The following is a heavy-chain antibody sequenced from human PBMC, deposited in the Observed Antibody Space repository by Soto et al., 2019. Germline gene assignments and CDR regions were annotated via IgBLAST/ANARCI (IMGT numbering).Heavy chain of an antibody. D-gene: IGHD2-15*01. J-gene: IGHJ3*02. CDR2: INPNSGGT. V-gene: IGHV1-2*04. Sequence: ASVKVSCKASGYTFTGYYMHWVRQAPGQGLEWMGWINPNSGGTNYAQKFQGWVTMTRDTSISTAYMELSRLRSDDTAVYYCARESFRVVAATARNAFDIWGQGTMVTVSS. CDR3: ARESFRVVAATARNAFDI. CDR1: GYTFTGYY.